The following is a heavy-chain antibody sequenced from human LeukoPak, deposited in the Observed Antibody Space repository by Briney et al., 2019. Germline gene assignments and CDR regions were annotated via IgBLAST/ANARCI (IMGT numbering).Heavy chain of an antibody. CDR3: ARSRITIFGVVTGFDP. CDR2: IYYSGST. J-gene: IGHJ5*02. CDR1: GGSISSYY. D-gene: IGHD3-3*01. Sequence: NPSETRSLTCTGSGGSISSYYWSWIRQPPGKGLGWIGYIYYSGSTNYNPSLKSRVTISVDTSKNQSSLKLSSVTADDTAVYYCARSRITIFGVVTGFDPWGQGTLVTVSS. V-gene: IGHV4-59*01.